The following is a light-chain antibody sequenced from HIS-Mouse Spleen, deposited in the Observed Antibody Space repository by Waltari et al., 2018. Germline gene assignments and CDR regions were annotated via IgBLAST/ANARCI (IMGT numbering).Light chain of an antibody. J-gene: IGLJ3*02. CDR3: SSYTSSSTWV. CDR2: EVS. Sequence: QSARTQPASVSGSPGQSLPLPCPGPTPHVGGYTLAPWYQHHPGKAPKLMIYEVSNRPSWVSNRFSGSKSGNTASLTISGLQAEDEADYYCSSYTSSSTWVFGGGTKLTVL. V-gene: IGLV2-14*01. CDR1: TPHVGGYTL.